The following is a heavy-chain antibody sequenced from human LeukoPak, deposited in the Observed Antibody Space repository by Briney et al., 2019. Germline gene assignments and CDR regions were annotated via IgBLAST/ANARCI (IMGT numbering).Heavy chain of an antibody. CDR3: ARGNPGRGYPHYYGMDV. V-gene: IGHV4-59*01. J-gene: IGHJ6*02. D-gene: IGHD1-14*01. CDR2: IYHSGST. CDR1: GGSISNYY. Sequence: PSETLSLTCTVSGGSISNYYWTWIRQSPGTGLEWIGYIYHSGSTNYNPSLKSRVTISVDTSKNQFSLKLNSVTAADTAMYYCARGNPGRGYPHYYGMDVWGHGTTVTVSS.